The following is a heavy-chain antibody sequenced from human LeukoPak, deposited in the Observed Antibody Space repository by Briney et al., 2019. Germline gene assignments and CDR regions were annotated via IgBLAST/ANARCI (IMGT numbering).Heavy chain of an antibody. J-gene: IGHJ5*02. V-gene: IGHV3-23*01. D-gene: IGHD6-19*01. CDR1: GFTFSSYA. CDR3: AKGSGSGWYGWFAP. Sequence: GGSLRLSCAASGFTFSSYAMSWVREAPARGLEWVSSLRGNGDTFYADSVEGRFTISRDNSKNTYYLQMNSLRAEDTAVYYCAKGSGSGWYGWFAPWGQGTLVTVSS. CDR2: LRGNGDT.